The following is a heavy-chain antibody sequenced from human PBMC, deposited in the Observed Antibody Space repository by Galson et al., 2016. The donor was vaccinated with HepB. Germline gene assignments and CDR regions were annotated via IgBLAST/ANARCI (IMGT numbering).Heavy chain of an antibody. CDR1: GGSISSSTHY. CDR3: SRSSTYCSTTTCDGWFDP. V-gene: IGHV4-39*07. Sequence: LSLTCTFSGGSISSSTHYWGWIRQPPGKGLEWIGNIYYNGNTYYNPSLKSRVTISVDTSKNQFSLNLTSVTAADTAVYHCSRSSTYCSTTTCDGWFDPWGQGTLVIVSS. D-gene: IGHD2-2*01. CDR2: IYYNGNT. J-gene: IGHJ5*02.